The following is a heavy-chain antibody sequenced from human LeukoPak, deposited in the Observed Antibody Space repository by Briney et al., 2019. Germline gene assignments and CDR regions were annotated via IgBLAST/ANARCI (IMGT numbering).Heavy chain of an antibody. Sequence: GGSLRLSCAVSGFTFSSYSMNWVRQAPGKGLEWVSSISSSSSYIYYADSVKGRFTISRDNAKNSLYLQMNSLRAEDTAVYYCAREGMTVTTFDYWGQGTLVTVSS. J-gene: IGHJ4*02. D-gene: IGHD4-17*01. CDR2: ISSSSSYI. CDR1: GFTFSSYS. CDR3: AREGMTVTTFDY. V-gene: IGHV3-21*01.